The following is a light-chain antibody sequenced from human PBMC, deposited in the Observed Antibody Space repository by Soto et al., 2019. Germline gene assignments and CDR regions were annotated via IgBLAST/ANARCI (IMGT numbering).Light chain of an antibody. J-gene: IGKJ1*01. V-gene: IGKV4-1*01. CDR3: QQYYTTART. CDR2: WAS. Sequence: DIVMTQSPDSLAVSLGERATINSTSRQRVLNSSNNKNWLSWYQLKSGQPPKXIIYWASTRESGVPDRFSGSGSGTDFTLTISSLQAEDVAVYYCQQYYTTARTLGQGTKVDIK. CDR1: QRVLNSSNNKNW.